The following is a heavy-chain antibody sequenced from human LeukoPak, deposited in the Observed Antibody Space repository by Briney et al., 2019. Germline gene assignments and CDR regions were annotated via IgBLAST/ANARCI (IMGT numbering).Heavy chain of an antibody. CDR3: ARDGGYCSGGSCYFGNWFDP. V-gene: IGHV1-2*02. CDR1: GYTFTGYY. D-gene: IGHD2-15*01. Sequence: GASVKVSCKASGYTFTGYYMHWVRQAPGQGLEWMGWINPNSGGTNYAQKFQGRVTMTRDTSISTAYMELSRLRSDDTAVYYCARDGGYCSGGSCYFGNWFDPWGQGTLVTVSS. CDR2: INPNSGGT. J-gene: IGHJ5*02.